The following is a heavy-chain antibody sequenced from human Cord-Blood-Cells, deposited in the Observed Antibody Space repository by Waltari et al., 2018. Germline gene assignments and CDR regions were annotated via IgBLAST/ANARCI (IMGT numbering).Heavy chain of an antibody. Sequence: QVPLVQSGAEVKKPGSSVKVSCKASGGTFSSHAISWVRQAPDQGLEWMGGIIPIFGTANYAQKFQGRVTITADESTSTAYMELSSLRSEDTAVYYCARLEADEYCSSTSCYAFDIWGQGTMVTVSS. J-gene: IGHJ3*02. D-gene: IGHD2-2*01. CDR2: IIPIFGTA. V-gene: IGHV1-69*01. CDR1: GGTFSSHA. CDR3: ARLEADEYCSSTSCYAFDI.